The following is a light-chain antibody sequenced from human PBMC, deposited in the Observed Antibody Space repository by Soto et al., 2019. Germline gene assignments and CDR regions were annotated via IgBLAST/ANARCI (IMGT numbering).Light chain of an antibody. CDR1: SSDIGGYNY. CDR2: EVN. V-gene: IGLV2-8*01. Sequence: QSALTQPPSASGSPGQSVTISCSGTSSDIGGYNYVSWYQRHPGKVPKLIIHEVNKRPSGVPDRFSGSKSGNTASLTVSGLQPEDEADYYCSSYAGTDSYVVFGGGTKLTVL. CDR3: SSYAGTDSYVV. J-gene: IGLJ2*01.